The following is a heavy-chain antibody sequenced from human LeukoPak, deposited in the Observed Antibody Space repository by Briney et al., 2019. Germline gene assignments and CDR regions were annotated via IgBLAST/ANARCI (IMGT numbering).Heavy chain of an antibody. Sequence: GGSLRLSCAASGFTFNSYWMRWVRQSPGKGLVWVSRINFDGSSTNYADSVKGRFSISRDNAKNTLYLQMNSLRAEDTAVYFCAKVIGSGYDFDYWGQGTLVTVSS. CDR1: GFTFNSYW. CDR2: INFDGSST. D-gene: IGHD5-12*01. J-gene: IGHJ4*02. V-gene: IGHV3-74*01. CDR3: AKVIGSGYDFDY.